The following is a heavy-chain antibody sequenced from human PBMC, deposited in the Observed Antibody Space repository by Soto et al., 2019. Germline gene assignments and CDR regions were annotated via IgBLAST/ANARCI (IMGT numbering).Heavy chain of an antibody. CDR3: ARVPGDSYGSGYYGMDV. V-gene: IGHV3-30-3*01. J-gene: IGHJ6*02. D-gene: IGHD3-10*01. CDR2: ISYDGSNK. Sequence: QVQLVESGGGVVQPGRSLRLSCAASGFTFSSYAMHWVRKAPGKGLEWVAVISYDGSNKYYADSVKGRFTISRDNSKNTLYLQMNSLRAEDTAVYYCARVPGDSYGSGYYGMDVWGQGTTVTVSS. CDR1: GFTFSSYA.